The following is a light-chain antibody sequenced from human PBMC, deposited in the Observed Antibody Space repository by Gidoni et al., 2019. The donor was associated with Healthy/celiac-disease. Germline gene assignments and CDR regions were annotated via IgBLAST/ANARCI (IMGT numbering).Light chain of an antibody. CDR2: GAS. V-gene: IGKV3-20*01. CDR1: QCVSSSY. CDR3: QQYGSSPSIT. J-gene: IGKJ5*01. Sequence: IVLTQSPGTLSLSPVERATLSCRASQCVSSSYLAWYQQKPGQAPRLLIYGASSRATGIPDRFSGSGSGTDFTLTISRLEPEDFAVYYCQQYGSSPSITFGQGTRLEIK.